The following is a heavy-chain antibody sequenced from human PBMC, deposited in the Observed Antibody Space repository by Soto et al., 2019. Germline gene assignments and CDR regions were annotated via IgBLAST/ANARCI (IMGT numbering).Heavy chain of an antibody. CDR1: GFTFTHYR. CDR2: INSDGARI. V-gene: IGHV3-74*03. D-gene: IGHD3-16*01. CDR3: ARAGDSNYVQHX. J-gene: IGHJ4*02. Sequence: GGSLRLSCAASGFTFTHYRIHWVRQPPGKGLEWVGRINSDGARIEYGDSVKVRFTISRDNAQNMVFLQMNSLTDEDSGVYFCARAGDSNYVQHXWGQGTLVTVSX.